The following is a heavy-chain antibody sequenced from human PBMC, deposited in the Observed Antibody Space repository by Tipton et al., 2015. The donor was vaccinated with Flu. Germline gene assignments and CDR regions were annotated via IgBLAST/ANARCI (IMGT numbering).Heavy chain of an antibody. Sequence: SLRLSCAASGFTFSSYGMHWVRQAPGKGLEWVAVIWYDGSNKYYADSVKGRFTISRDNSKNTLYLQMNSLRAEDTAVYYCARTYYDFWSGPTDYYYYGMDVWGQGTTVTVSS. J-gene: IGHJ6*02. CDR2: IWYDGSNK. V-gene: IGHV3-33*01. D-gene: IGHD3-3*01. CDR3: ARTYYDFWSGPTDYYYYGMDV. CDR1: GFTFSSYG.